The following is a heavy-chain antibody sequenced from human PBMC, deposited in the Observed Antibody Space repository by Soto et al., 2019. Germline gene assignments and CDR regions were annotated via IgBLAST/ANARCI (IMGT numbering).Heavy chain of an antibody. J-gene: IGHJ6*03. D-gene: IGHD5-12*01. V-gene: IGHV4-34*01. CDR2: INHTGDT. CDR3: ARTSDAVATGGDPRGYYYMDV. Sequence: QVQLQQWGAGLLKPSETLSLTCGVSGESLSGFYWSWIRQPPGKGLEWMAEINHTGDTKYNPSLKSRVTISVDTSTNQVSLKLGSVTAADTAVYFCARTSDAVATGGDPRGYYYMDVWGKGTTVTVPS. CDR1: GESLSGFY.